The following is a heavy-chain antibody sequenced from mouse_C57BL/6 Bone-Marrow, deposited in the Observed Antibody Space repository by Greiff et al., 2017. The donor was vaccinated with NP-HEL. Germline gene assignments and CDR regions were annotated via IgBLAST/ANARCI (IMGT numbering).Heavy chain of an antibody. Sequence: EVQLQQSGAELVRPGASVKLSCTASGFNIKDDYMHWVKQRPEQGLAWIGWIDPENGDTEYASKFQGKATITADTSSNTAYLQLSSLTSEDTAVYYCTTLITTVVAEYYFDYWGQGTTLTVSS. CDR3: TTLITTVVAEYYFDY. J-gene: IGHJ2*01. D-gene: IGHD1-1*01. V-gene: IGHV14-4*01. CDR1: GFNIKDDY. CDR2: IDPENGDT.